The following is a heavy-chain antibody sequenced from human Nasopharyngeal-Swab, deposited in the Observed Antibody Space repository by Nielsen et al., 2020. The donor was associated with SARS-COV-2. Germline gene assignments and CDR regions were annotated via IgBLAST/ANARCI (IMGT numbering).Heavy chain of an antibody. J-gene: IGHJ4*02. CDR1: GGSISTYY. Sequence: GSLRLSCTVSGGSISTYYWSWIRQPPGKGLEWIGYVYHSGSTDYNPSLKGRVTISVDTSKNQFSLKLSSVTAADTAVYYCARYNILTGWGYWGQGTLVTVSS. CDR2: VYHSGST. D-gene: IGHD3-9*01. V-gene: IGHV4-59*01. CDR3: ARYNILTGWGY.